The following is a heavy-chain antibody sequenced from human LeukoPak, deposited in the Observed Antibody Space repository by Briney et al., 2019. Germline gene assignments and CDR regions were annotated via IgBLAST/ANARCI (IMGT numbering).Heavy chain of an antibody. V-gene: IGHV3-33*01. J-gene: IGHJ5*02. D-gene: IGHD5-12*01. CDR3: ARDRSGYEPENWFDP. CDR1: GFTFSSYG. Sequence: GGSLRLSCAASGFTFSSYGMRWVRQAPGKGLEWVAVIWYDGSNKYYADSVKGRFTISRDNSKNTLYLQMNSLRAEDTAVYYCARDRSGYEPENWFDPWGQGTLVTVSS. CDR2: IWYDGSNK.